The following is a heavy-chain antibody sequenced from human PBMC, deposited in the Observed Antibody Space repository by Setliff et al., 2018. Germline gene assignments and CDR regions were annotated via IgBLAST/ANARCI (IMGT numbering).Heavy chain of an antibody. J-gene: IGHJ4*02. D-gene: IGHD2-15*01. V-gene: IGHV4-61*08. CDR1: GDSLDSGAVY. CDR3: ASERESASRQTYFDS. CDR2: IYYSGNSNYDT. Sequence: PSETLSLTCLVSGDSLDSGAVYWTWIRQPPGKGLEWIGYIYYSGNSNYDTNYNPSLKSRVTILSDTSKNQFSLILSSVTAADTAVYYCASERESASRQTYFDSWGQGTLVTVSS.